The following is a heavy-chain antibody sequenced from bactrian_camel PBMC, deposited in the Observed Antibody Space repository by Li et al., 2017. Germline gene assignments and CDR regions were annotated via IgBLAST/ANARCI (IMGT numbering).Heavy chain of an antibody. CDR1: GITYGC. CDR2: NLRAGRA. J-gene: IGHJ4*01. CDR3: AADLSRGESRGSWWPGPFEY. V-gene: IGHV3S55*01. Sequence: HVQLVESGGGSVQAGGSLRLSCVASGITYGCMGWFRQAQGKEREGVAALYSNLRAGRAYYADSVKGRFTISLDNAKNTLYLQMNSLKPEDTAMYDCAADLSRGESRGSWWPGPFEYWGQGTQVTVS. D-gene: IGHD6*01.